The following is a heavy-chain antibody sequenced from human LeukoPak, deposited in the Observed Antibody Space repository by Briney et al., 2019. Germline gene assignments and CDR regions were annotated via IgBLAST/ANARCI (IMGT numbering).Heavy chain of an antibody. J-gene: IGHJ3*01. CDR2: IYPGDSDT. V-gene: IGHV5-51*01. D-gene: IGHD2-21*01. CDR3: ASLRSYSDAFDL. Sequence: PGESLKISCKGSGYSFTSYWIGWVRQMPGKGLEWMGIIYPGDSDTRYSPSLQGQVTISADKSISTAYLQWSSLRASDTAIFYCASLRSYSDAFDLWGQGTMVTVSS. CDR1: GYSFTSYW.